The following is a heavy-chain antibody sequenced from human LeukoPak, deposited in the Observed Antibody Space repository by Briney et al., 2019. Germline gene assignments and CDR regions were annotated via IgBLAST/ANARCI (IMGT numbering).Heavy chain of an antibody. CDR1: GGSVSSGTHY. J-gene: IGHJ5*02. CDR2: IYSTGST. CDR3: ARSPLRDWNKNWFDP. D-gene: IGHD1-1*01. Sequence: SETLSLTCTVSGGSVSSGTHYWSWIRQPPGNGLEWIGYIYSTGSTTYNPSLKSRVTISVDTSKNQFSLRLSSVTAADTAMYYCARSPLRDWNKNWFDPWGQGTLVIVSS. V-gene: IGHV4-61*01.